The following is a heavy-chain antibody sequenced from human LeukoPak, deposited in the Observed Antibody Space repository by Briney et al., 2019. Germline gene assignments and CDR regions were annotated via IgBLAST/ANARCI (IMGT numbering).Heavy chain of an antibody. CDR3: ATDGVGALDAFDI. Sequence: ASVKVSCKASGYTFTSYGISWVRQAPGQGLEWMGWISAYNGNTNYAQKLQGRVTMTTDTSTSTAYMELSSLRSEDTAVYYCATDGVGALDAFDIWGQGTMVTVSS. D-gene: IGHD1-26*01. CDR2: ISAYNGNT. V-gene: IGHV1-18*01. J-gene: IGHJ3*02. CDR1: GYTFTSYG.